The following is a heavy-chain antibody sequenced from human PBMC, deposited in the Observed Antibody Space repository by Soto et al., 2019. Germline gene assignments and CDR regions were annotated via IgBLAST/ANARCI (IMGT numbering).Heavy chain of an antibody. CDR1: GFSLSTSGVG. Sequence: QITLKESGPTLVKPTQTLTLTCTFSGFSLSTSGVGVGWIRQPPGKALEWLALIYWDDDKRYSPSLKSRLTITKDTSKNQVVLTMTNMDPVDTATDYCALRPSCCIYGNWYSGFDYWGQGTLVTVSS. J-gene: IGHJ4*02. CDR2: IYWDDDK. CDR3: ALRPSCCIYGNWYSGFDY. D-gene: IGHD2-15*01. V-gene: IGHV2-5*02.